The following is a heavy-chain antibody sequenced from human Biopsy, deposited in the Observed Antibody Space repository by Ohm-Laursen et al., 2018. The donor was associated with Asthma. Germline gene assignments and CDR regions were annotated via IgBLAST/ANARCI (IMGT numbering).Heavy chain of an antibody. Sequence: SLRLSRSPPGFTFGDHCMSWVRQVPGQGLAWVANIKHDGSEKNHVDSLRGRFTISRDNAKNLLFLQMNSLRAEDTAVYYCARTFHFWSPYRADHYQLWGQGTLVTVSS. CDR3: ARTFHFWSPYRADHYQL. D-gene: IGHD3-3*01. V-gene: IGHV3-7*01. CDR1: GFTFGDHC. CDR2: IKHDGSEK. J-gene: IGHJ4*02.